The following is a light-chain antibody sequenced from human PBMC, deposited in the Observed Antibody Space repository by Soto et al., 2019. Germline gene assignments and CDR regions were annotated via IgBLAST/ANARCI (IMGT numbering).Light chain of an antibody. Sequence: DIVMRQPGGSLAVSLGGKSAVKGKSGHSGLYSSNNKNYLAWYQQKPGQPPKLLIYWASTRESGFTDRFSGSVSVTDFPLTSSSLPAEDVAFHYWQQYYSTPPAIGGGTKVDIK. CDR2: WAS. CDR3: QQYYSTPPA. CDR1: HSGLYSSNNKNY. V-gene: IGKV4-1*01. J-gene: IGKJ4*01.